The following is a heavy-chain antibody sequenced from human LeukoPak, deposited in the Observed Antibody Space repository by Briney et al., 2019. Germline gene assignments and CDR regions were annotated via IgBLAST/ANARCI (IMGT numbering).Heavy chain of an antibody. Sequence: GGSLRLSCAASGFTFSNYNMNWVRQAPGKGLEWVSYISSGSSTIYYADSVKGRFTIPRDNAKNSLYLQMNSLRDEDTAVYYCARGSGRYYGIDDWGQGTLVTVSS. CDR2: ISSGSSTI. CDR1: GFTFSNYN. D-gene: IGHD1-26*01. J-gene: IGHJ4*02. CDR3: ARGSGRYYGIDD. V-gene: IGHV3-48*02.